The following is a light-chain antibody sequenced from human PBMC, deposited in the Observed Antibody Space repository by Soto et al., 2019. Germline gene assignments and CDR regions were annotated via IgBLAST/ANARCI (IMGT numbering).Light chain of an antibody. CDR1: QSISSSY. CDR2: GAS. J-gene: IGKJ3*01. Sequence: VLTKSPGTLCLSPGERATLSCRSSQSISSSYLAWYQQKPGQAPRLLIYGASTRATGIPDTFSGSGSGTNFTLTISRLEPEDFAVYYCHQYVNSGFTFGPGTKVDIK. CDR3: HQYVNSGFT. V-gene: IGKV3-20*01.